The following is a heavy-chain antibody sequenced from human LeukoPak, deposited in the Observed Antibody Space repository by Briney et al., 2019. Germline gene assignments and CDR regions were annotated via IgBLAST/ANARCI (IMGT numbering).Heavy chain of an antibody. CDR2: ISSSSSYI. D-gene: IGHD4-17*01. CDR3: ARDFGDLTFDY. J-gene: IGHJ4*02. CDR1: GFTFSSYS. V-gene: IGHV3-21*01. Sequence: GESLRLSCAASGFTFSSYSMNWVRQAPGKGLEGVSSISSSSSYIYYADSVKGRFTISRDNAKNSLYLQMNSLRAEDTAVYYCARDFGDLTFDYWGQGTLVTVSS.